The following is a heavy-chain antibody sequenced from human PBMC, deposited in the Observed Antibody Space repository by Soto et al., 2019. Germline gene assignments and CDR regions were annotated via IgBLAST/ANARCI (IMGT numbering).Heavy chain of an antibody. CDR1: GGTFSSYA. V-gene: IGHV1-69*04. D-gene: IGHD6-19*01. Sequence: QVPLVQSGAEVKKPGSSVKVSCKASGGTFSSYAFNWVRQAPGQGLEWMGRIIPILGIGDYAQRFQGRVTLTADKSTSTVYMELSSLRSEATAVYYCARNPRAVAAMHMDVWGKGSMVTVSS. CDR3: ARNPRAVAAMHMDV. CDR2: IIPILGIG. J-gene: IGHJ6*03.